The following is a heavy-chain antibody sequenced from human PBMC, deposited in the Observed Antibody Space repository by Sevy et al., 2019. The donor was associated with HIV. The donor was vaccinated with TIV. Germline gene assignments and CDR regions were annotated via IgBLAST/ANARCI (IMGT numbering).Heavy chain of an antibody. D-gene: IGHD6-19*01. CDR3: AGRILRYNNGWSYYDY. V-gene: IGHV4-39*01. Sequence: SETLSLTCTVSGASISSSGYYWGWIRQPPGKGLEWIASINYSGITFYNPSLKSRNTISADTSKNQFSLDLNSVTDADTAIYYCAGRILRYNNGWSYYDYWGQGTVVTVSS. CDR1: GASISSSGYY. CDR2: INYSGIT. J-gene: IGHJ4*02.